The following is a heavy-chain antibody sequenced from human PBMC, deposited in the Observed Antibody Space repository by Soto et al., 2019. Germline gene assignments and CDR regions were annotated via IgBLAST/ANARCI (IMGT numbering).Heavy chain of an antibody. V-gene: IGHV3-30-3*01. CDR1: GFTFSTYA. J-gene: IGHJ4*02. CDR3: ARDCEWYYDSRDRGSYFDY. Sequence: PGGSLRLSCAASGFTFSTYAMHWVRQAPGKGLEWVAVISVDGNNKYYADSVKGRSSISRDNSKNTLDLQMNSLRAEDTAVYYCARDCEWYYDSRDRGSYFDYWGQGTLVTVSS. D-gene: IGHD3-22*01. CDR2: ISVDGNNK.